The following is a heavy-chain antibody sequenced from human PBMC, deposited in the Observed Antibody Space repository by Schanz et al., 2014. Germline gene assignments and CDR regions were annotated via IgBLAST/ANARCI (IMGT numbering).Heavy chain of an antibody. J-gene: IGHJ4*02. CDR3: ARDPGGTKTHGL. Sequence: QVQLVESGGGVVQPGGSLRLSCAASGFTFSSYGMHWVRQAPGKGLECVSIIYSDGSTYYVDSVKGRFIISRDNSKNTVYLQMNSLRAEDTAVYYCARDPGGTKTHGLWGQGTLVTVSS. D-gene: IGHD2-15*01. V-gene: IGHV3-NL1*01. CDR2: IYSDGST. CDR1: GFTFSSYG.